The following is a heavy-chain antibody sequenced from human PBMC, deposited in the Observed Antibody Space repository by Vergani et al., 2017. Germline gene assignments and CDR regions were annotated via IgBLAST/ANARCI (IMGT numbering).Heavy chain of an antibody. CDR2: INHNGST. D-gene: IGHD4-11*01. V-gene: IGHV4-34*01. CDR3: ASGLQDHLLDY. Sequence: QVQLQQWGAGLLKPSETLSFTCAVFGGPFSGYYWSWIRQPPGKGLEWIGEINHNGSTNYNPSLNSRVTISVDTSKNQFSLKLSSVAAADTAVYYCASGLQDHLLDYWGQGTLVTVSS. J-gene: IGHJ4*02. CDR1: GGPFSGYY.